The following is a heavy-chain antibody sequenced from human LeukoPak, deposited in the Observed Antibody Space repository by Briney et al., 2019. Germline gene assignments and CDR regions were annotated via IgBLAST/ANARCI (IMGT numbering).Heavy chain of an antibody. Sequence: ASVKVSCKASGYTFTSYGLHWVRQAPGQRLEWMGWINVGNGNTKYSQKFQGRVTITRDTSASTAYMELSSLRSEGTAVYYCARFLGGDYAMDVWGKGTTVTVSS. CDR2: INVGNGNT. J-gene: IGHJ6*04. D-gene: IGHD3-3*01. CDR3: ARFLGGDYAMDV. V-gene: IGHV1-3*01. CDR1: GYTFTSYG.